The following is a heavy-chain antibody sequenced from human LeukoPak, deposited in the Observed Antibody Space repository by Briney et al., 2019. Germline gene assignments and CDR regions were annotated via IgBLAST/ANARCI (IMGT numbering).Heavy chain of an antibody. CDR3: ARDNNPGPDRGDDDAFDI. CDR2: ISSSGSTI. CDR1: GFTFSSYE. V-gene: IGHV3-48*03. Sequence: GGSLRLPCAASGFTFSSYEMNWVRQAPGKGLEWVSYISSSGSTIYYADSVKGRFTISRDNAKNSLYLQMNSLRDEETAVYYCARDNNPGPDRGDDDAFDIWGQGTMVTVSS. J-gene: IGHJ3*02. D-gene: IGHD1-14*01.